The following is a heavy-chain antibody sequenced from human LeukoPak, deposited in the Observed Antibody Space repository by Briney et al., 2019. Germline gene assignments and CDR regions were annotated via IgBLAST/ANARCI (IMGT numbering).Heavy chain of an antibody. CDR2: INSDGSST. CDR1: GFTFSSYA. CDR3: ARGLSADYYDSSGNLDY. J-gene: IGHJ4*02. V-gene: IGHV3-74*01. D-gene: IGHD3-22*01. Sequence: PGGSLRLSCAASGFTFSSYAMSWVRQAPGKGLVWVSRINSDGSSTSYADSVKGRFTISRDNAKNTLYLQMNSLRAEDTAVYYCARGLSADYYDSSGNLDYWGQGTLVTVSS.